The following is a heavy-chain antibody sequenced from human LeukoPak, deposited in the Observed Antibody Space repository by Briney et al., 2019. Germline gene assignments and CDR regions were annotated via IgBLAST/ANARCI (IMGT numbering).Heavy chain of an antibody. Sequence: ASVKVSCKASGYTFDGYYKHWVRQAPGQGLEWMGWINPNSGGTNYAQKFQGRVTMTRDTSISTAYMELSRLRSDDTAMYYCARSSGWKYNIDYWGQGTLVTVSS. CDR2: INPNSGGT. CDR3: ARSSGWKYNIDY. V-gene: IGHV1-2*02. J-gene: IGHJ4*02. D-gene: IGHD6-19*01. CDR1: GYTFDGYY.